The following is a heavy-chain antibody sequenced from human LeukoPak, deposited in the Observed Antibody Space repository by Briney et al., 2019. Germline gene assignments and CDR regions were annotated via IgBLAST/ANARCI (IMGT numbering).Heavy chain of an antibody. CDR2: ISGSGGSA. CDR3: AKSRDSRGYFDY. Sequence: PGGSLRLSCAASGFTFSSYAMSWVRQAPGKGLECVSFISGSGGSAYYVDSVKGRFTISRDNSKNTLYLQMNSLRAEDTAVYYCAKSRDSRGYFDYWGQGTLVTVSS. CDR1: GFTFSSYA. J-gene: IGHJ4*02. V-gene: IGHV3-23*01. D-gene: IGHD3-10*01.